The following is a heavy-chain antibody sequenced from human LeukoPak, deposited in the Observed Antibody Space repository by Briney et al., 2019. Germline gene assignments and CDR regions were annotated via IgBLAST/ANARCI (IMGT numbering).Heavy chain of an antibody. CDR3: ARGPYDSSGYYLGEYYYYGMDV. CDR2: IYYSGST. V-gene: IGHV4-31*03. J-gene: IGHJ6*02. Sequence: SQTLSLTCTVSGGSISSGGYYWSWIRQHPGKGLEWIGYIYYSGSTYYNPSLKSRVTISVDTSKNQSSLKLSSVTAADTAVYYCARGPYDSSGYYLGEYYYYGMDVWGQGTTVTVSS. CDR1: GGSISSGGYY. D-gene: IGHD3-22*01.